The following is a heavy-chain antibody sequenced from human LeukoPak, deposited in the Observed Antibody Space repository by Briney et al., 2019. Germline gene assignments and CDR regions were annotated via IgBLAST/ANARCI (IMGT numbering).Heavy chain of an antibody. D-gene: IGHD3-9*01. CDR3: ARSHYAILTGSYTEYIQH. CDR1: GDSINGYY. Sequence: SETLSLTCVVSGDSINGYYWSWIRQPPGKGLEWNGCIYFTGSTNYNPSLKSRVTISVDASRNQFSLKLSSVSAADTAKYYCARSHYAILTGSYTEYIQHWGQGTLVTVSS. J-gene: IGHJ1*01. V-gene: IGHV4-59*08. CDR2: IYFTGST.